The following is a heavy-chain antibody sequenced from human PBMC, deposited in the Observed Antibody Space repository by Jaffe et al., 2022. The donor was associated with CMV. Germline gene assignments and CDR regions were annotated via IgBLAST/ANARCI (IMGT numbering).Heavy chain of an antibody. J-gene: IGHJ3*01. Sequence: EVQLVESGGGLVQPGGSLRLSCAASGFTFSSHEMNWVRQAPGKGLEWLSYIDTGGSTTQYTDSVKGRFTISRDNAKSSLYLQMDSLRAEDTAVYFCARRGVRGVCEGFDLWGQGTMVTVSS. CDR2: IDTGGSTT. D-gene: IGHD3-10*01. V-gene: IGHV3-48*03. CDR1: GFTFSSHE. CDR3: ARRGVRGVCEGFDL.